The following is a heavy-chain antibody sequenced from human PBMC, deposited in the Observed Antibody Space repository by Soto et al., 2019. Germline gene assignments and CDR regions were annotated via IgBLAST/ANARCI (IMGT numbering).Heavy chain of an antibody. V-gene: IGHV4-39*01. Sequence: SETLSLTWTVSGGSISSSSYYWAWNRQSPGKGLEWIGSVYYNGFTYYNPSLKSRVTISVDTSKNQFSLKLTSVTAADTAVYYCARMGDFWSGPGELDPWGQGTLVTLSS. D-gene: IGHD3-3*01. CDR2: VYYNGFT. J-gene: IGHJ5*02. CDR1: GGSISSSSYY. CDR3: ARMGDFWSGPGELDP.